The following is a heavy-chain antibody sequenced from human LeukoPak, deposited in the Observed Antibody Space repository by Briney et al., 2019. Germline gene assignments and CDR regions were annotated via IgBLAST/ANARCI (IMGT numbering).Heavy chain of an antibody. D-gene: IGHD1-26*01. J-gene: IGHJ4*02. Sequence: GRSLRLSCAASGFTFSSDWMSSVRHAPGKGLEWVANIKQDGSEKYYVDSVKGRFTISRDNAKNSLYLQMNSLRAEDTAVYYCARVLRYSGSHGDYWGQGSLVTVSS. V-gene: IGHV3-7*01. CDR3: ARVLRYSGSHGDY. CDR1: GFTFSSDW. CDR2: IKQDGSEK.